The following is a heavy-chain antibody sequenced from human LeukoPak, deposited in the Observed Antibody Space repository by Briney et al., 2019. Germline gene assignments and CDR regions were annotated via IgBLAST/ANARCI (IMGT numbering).Heavy chain of an antibody. CDR1: GFTFSSYS. V-gene: IGHV3-21*01. D-gene: IGHD6-13*01. Sequence: GGSLRLSCAASGFTFSSYSMNWVRQAPGKGLEWVSSISSSSSYIYYADSVKGRFTISRDNAKNSLHLQMNSLRADDTAVYYCARVVLSYSSSWYYFDYWGQGTLVTVSS. CDR2: ISSSSSYI. CDR3: ARVVLSYSSSWYYFDY. J-gene: IGHJ4*02.